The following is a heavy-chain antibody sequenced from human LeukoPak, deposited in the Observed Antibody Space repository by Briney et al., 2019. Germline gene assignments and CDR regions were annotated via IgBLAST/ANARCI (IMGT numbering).Heavy chain of an antibody. D-gene: IGHD3-22*01. Sequence: PSETLSLTCAVSGGSISRSGYSWSWIRQPPGKGLDWIAYIYYTGSTYYNPSLKSRVTISLDTSKNQFSLKLTSVTAADTAAYYCAGGGDSSGYEGRFDPWGQGTLVTVSS. CDR1: GGSISRSGYS. CDR3: AGGGDSSGYEGRFDP. V-gene: IGHV4-30-4*07. J-gene: IGHJ5*02. CDR2: IYYTGST.